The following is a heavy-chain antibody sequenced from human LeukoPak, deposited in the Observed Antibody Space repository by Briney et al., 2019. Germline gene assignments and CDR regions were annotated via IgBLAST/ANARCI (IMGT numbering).Heavy chain of an antibody. CDR1: GFTFNNFA. D-gene: IGHD3-3*01. CDR3: ARGGGKGITTLFDY. J-gene: IGHJ4*02. Sequence: GGSLRLSCATSGFTFNNFAMHWVRQAPGKGLEWVAAMSHDGRNQYYAVSVKGRFTISRDISKNTLYLQMRSLRAEDTAVYYCARGGGKGITTLFDYWGQGTLVTVSS. V-gene: IGHV3-30*03. CDR2: MSHDGRNQ.